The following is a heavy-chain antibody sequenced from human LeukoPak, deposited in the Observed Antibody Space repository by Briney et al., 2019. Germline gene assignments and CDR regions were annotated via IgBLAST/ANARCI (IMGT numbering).Heavy chain of an antibody. V-gene: IGHV4-4*02. CDR3: ASRDGYNLWLFDY. D-gene: IGHD5-24*01. Sequence: PSGTLSLTCTVSGASISSGNWWNWGRPSPGKGLEWIGEIYHVGSTNYNPSLKSRVTISVDKSKNQFSLKLSSVTAADTAVYYCASRDGYNLWLFDYWGQGTLVTVSS. J-gene: IGHJ4*02. CDR1: GASISSGNW. CDR2: IYHVGST.